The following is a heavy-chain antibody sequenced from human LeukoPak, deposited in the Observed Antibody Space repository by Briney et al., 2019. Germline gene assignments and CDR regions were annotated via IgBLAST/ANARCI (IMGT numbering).Heavy chain of an antibody. CDR2: ISGNSDYI. D-gene: IGHD6-13*01. J-gene: IGHJ4*02. Sequence: GGSLRLSCAVSGFTFSTYEMNWVRQAPGKGLEWVSSISGNSDYIYYADSVKGRFTISRDNAKNSLYLQMNSLRAEDTAVYYCARGPISSWAYFDYWGQGTLVTVSS. V-gene: IGHV3-21*01. CDR3: ARGPISSWAYFDY. CDR1: GFTFSTYE.